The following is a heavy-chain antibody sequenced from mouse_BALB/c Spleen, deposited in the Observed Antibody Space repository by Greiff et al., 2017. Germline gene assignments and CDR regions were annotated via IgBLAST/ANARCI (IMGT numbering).Heavy chain of an antibody. J-gene: IGHJ4*01. CDR2: IDPSDSYT. V-gene: IGHV1-69*02. CDR1: GYTFTSYW. CDR3: AREGIYDGYDENAMDY. Sequence: VQLQQPGAELVKPGASVKLSCKASGYTFTSYWMHWVKQRPGQGLEWIGGIDPSDSYTNYNQKFKGKATLTVDKSSSTAYMQLSSLTSEDSAVYYCAREGIYDGYDENAMDYWGQGTSVTVSS. D-gene: IGHD2-2*01.